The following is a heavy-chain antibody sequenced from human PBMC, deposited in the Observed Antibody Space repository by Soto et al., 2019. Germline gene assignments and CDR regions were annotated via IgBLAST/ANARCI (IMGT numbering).Heavy chain of an antibody. V-gene: IGHV1-69*01. D-gene: IGHD1-20*01. CDR2: ITPIFGTA. J-gene: IGHJ6*02. CDR3: ARGITGTTFSYYYYGMGV. CDR1: GGTFSSYA. Sequence: QVQLVQSGAEVKKPGSSVKVSCKASGGTFSSYAISWVRQAPGQGLEWMGGITPIFGTANYAQKFQGRVTITSDESTSTAYMELSSRRSEDTAVYYCARGITGTTFSYYYYGMGVWGQGTTVTVSS.